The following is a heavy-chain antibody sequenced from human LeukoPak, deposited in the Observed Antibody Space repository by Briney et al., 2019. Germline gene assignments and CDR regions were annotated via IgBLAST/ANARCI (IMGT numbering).Heavy chain of an antibody. D-gene: IGHD3-10*01. J-gene: IGHJ4*02. V-gene: IGHV3-23*01. CDR3: AKDALGGSGSYSWGTFDY. Sequence: GSLRLSCAASGFTFSTYCMSWVRQAPGKGLEWVSGISGSGSAAVYTDSVRGRFTVSRDNSKNTLYLQMNSLKDEDTAAYYCAKDALGGSGSYSWGTFDYWGQGTLVIVS. CDR2: ISGSGSAA. CDR1: GFTFSTYC.